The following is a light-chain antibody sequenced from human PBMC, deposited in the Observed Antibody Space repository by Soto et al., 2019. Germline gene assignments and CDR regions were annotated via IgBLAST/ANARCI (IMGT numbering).Light chain of an antibody. CDR3: QQYNSYSSIT. CDR1: QSISSW. V-gene: IGKV1-5*01. Sequence: DIQMTQSPSTLSASVGDRVTITCRASQSISSWLAWYQQKPGKAPKLLIYDASSLESGVPSRFSGSGSGTEFTLTISSLQPDDFETYYCQQYNSYSSITFGQGTRLEIK. CDR2: DAS. J-gene: IGKJ5*01.